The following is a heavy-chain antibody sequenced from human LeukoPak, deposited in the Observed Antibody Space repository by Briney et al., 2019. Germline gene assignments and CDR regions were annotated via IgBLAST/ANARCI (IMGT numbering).Heavy chain of an antibody. J-gene: IGHJ3*01. CDR1: GVSVTSGDYY. D-gene: IGHD6-25*01. Sequence: PSETLSLTCTVSGVSVTSGDYYWTWIRQQPGKGLEWIGYIYYSGDTYYNPSLKSRLTMSVDTSKSQFSLMLRSLTAADTAVYYCAREGAAAGTPRAFDLWGQGTMVTVSS. CDR2: IYYSGDT. CDR3: AREGAAAGTPRAFDL. V-gene: IGHV4-31*03.